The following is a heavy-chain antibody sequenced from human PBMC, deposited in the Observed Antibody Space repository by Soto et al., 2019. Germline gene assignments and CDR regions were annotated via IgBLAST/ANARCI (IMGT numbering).Heavy chain of an antibody. CDR1: GGSISSGGYY. CDR2: IYYSGST. J-gene: IGHJ4*02. V-gene: IGHV4-31*03. Sequence: SETLSLTCTVSGGSISSGGYYWSWIRQHPGKGLEWIGYIYYSGSTYYNPSLKSRVTISVDTSKNQFSLKLSSVTAADTAVYYCAREGPSGPIDYWGQGTLVTVSS. D-gene: IGHD6-19*01. CDR3: AREGPSGPIDY.